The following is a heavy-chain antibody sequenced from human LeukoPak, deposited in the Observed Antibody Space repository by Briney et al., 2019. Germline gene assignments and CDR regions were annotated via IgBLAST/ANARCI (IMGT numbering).Heavy chain of an antibody. J-gene: IGHJ4*02. Sequence: SETLSLTCTVAGGSISSSSYYWGWIRQPPGKGLEWIGSIYYSGSTYYNPSLKSRVTMSVDTSKNQFSLKLSSVTAADTAVYYCARVGIAAAPFDYWGQGTLVTVSS. V-gene: IGHV4-39*07. CDR2: IYYSGST. CDR3: ARVGIAAAPFDY. CDR1: GGSISSSSYY. D-gene: IGHD6-13*01.